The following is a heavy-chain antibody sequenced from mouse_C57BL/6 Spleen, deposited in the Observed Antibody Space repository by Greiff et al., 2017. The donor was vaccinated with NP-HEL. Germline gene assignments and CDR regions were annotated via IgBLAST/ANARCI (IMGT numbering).Heavy chain of an antibody. CDR3: ARGDGYYEYYAMDY. CDR1: GYSITSGYY. Sequence: EVKLMESGPGLVKPSQSLSLTCSVTGYSITSGYYWNWIRQFPGNKLEWMGYISYDGSNNYNPFLKNRISITRDTSKNQFFLKLNSVTTEDTATYYCARGDGYYEYYAMDYWGQGTSVTVSS. D-gene: IGHD2-3*01. V-gene: IGHV3-6*01. J-gene: IGHJ4*01. CDR2: ISYDGSN.